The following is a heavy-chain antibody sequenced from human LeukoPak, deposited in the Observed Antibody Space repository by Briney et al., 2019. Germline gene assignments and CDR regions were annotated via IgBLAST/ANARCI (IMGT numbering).Heavy chain of an antibody. CDR2: ISGSSGTI. J-gene: IGHJ4*02. D-gene: IGHD1-26*01. Sequence: GGSLRLSCAASGFTFSSYNMSWVRQAPGKGLEWVSHISGSSGTIYYADSVKGRFTISRDNAKNSLYLQMNSLRVEDTAVYYCARDPTDSEWVLPYFDYWGQGTLVTVSS. V-gene: IGHV3-48*04. CDR3: ARDPTDSEWVLPYFDY. CDR1: GFTFSSYN.